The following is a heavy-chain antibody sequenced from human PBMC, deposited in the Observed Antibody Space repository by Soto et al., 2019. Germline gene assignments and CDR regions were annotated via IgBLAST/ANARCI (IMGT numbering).Heavy chain of an antibody. D-gene: IGHD4-17*01. Sequence: PGGSLRLSCAASAFTFSRYAMSWVRQAPGKGLEWVSAISGSGGSTYYADSVKGRFTISRDNSKNTLYLQMNSLRAEDTAVYYCEKDIYGDYARYFYPWGQGTLVTVSS. CDR3: EKDIYGDYARYFYP. J-gene: IGHJ5*02. CDR1: AFTFSRYA. CDR2: ISGSGGST. V-gene: IGHV3-23*01.